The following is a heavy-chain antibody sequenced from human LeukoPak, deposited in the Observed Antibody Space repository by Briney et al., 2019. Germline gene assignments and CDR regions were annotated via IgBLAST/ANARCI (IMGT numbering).Heavy chain of an antibody. CDR3: ARRNSIGVPGFYFDY. V-gene: IGHV4-39*01. J-gene: IGHJ4*02. CDR1: GGSISSSSYY. Sequence: SETLPLTCTVSGGSISSSSYYWGWIRQPPGRGLEWIGSIYYSGSTYYNPSLKSRVTISVDTSKNQFSLKLSSVTAADTAVYYCARRNSIGVPGFYFDYWGQGTLVTVPS. CDR2: IYYSGST. D-gene: IGHD3-3*02.